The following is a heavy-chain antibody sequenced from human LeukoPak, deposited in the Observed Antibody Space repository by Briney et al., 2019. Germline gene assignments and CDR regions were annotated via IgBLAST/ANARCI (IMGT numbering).Heavy chain of an antibody. CDR1: GGSFSGYY. D-gene: IGHD3-10*01. CDR2: INHSGST. Sequence: KASETLSLTCAVYGGSFSGYYWSWLRQPPGKGLEWIGEINHSGSTNYNPSLKSRVTISVDTSKNQFSLKLSSVTAADTAVYYCARKRARFGEFDYWGQGTLVTVSS. V-gene: IGHV4-34*01. J-gene: IGHJ4*02. CDR3: ARKRARFGEFDY.